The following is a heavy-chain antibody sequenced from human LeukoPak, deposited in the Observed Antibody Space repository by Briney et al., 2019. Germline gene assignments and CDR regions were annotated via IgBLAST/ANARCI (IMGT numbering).Heavy chain of an antibody. Sequence: ASVKVSCKASGYTFTSYYMHWVRQAPGQGLEWMGIINPSGGSTSYAQKLQGRVTMTRDMSTSTVYMELSSLRSEDTAVYYCARSQWLVLRGDYWGQGTLVTVSS. V-gene: IGHV1-46*01. D-gene: IGHD6-19*01. CDR2: INPSGGST. J-gene: IGHJ4*02. CDR1: GYTFTSYY. CDR3: ARSQWLVLRGDY.